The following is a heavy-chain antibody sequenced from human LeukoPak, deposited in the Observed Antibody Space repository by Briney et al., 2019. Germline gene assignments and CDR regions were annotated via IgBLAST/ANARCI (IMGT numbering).Heavy chain of an antibody. D-gene: IGHD6-19*01. J-gene: IGHJ5*02. Sequence: GASVTVSCKASGYTFTDYHMHWVRQAPGQGLEWMGWINPNSGGTNSAQKFQGRVTMTRDTSITTAYMDLSSLRSDDTAVYYCARDRPGYSSWFDPWGQGTLVTVSS. CDR3: ARDRPGYSSWFDP. CDR2: INPNSGGT. V-gene: IGHV1-2*02. CDR1: GYTFTDYH.